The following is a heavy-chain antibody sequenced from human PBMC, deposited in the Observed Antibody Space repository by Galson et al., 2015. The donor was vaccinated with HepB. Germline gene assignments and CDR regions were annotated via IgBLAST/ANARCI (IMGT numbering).Heavy chain of an antibody. Sequence: SETLSLTCTVSGGSISSYYWSWIRQPPGKGLEWIGYIYYSGSTNYNPSLKSRVTISVDTSKNQFPLKLSSVTAADTAVYYCARSGYYYGSGKFDYWGQGTLVTVSS. D-gene: IGHD3-10*01. CDR1: GGSISSYY. V-gene: IGHV4-59*01. CDR3: ARSGYYYGSGKFDY. CDR2: IYYSGST. J-gene: IGHJ4*02.